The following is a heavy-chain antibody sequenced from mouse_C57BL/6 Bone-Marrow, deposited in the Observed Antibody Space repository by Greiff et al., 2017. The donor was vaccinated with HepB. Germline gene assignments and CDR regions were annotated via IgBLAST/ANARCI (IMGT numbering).Heavy chain of an antibody. CDR2: IYPGSGST. Sequence: VQLQQPGAELVKPGASVKMSCKASGYTFTSYWITWVKQRPGQGLEWIGDIYPGSGSTNYNEKFKSKATLTVDTSSSTAYMHLSSLTSEDSAVYYSASHYFCSSGDWYSYVWGTGTTVSVSS. CDR3: ASHYFCSSGDWYSYV. D-gene: IGHD1-1*01. V-gene: IGHV1-55*01. J-gene: IGHJ1*03. CDR1: GYTFTSYW.